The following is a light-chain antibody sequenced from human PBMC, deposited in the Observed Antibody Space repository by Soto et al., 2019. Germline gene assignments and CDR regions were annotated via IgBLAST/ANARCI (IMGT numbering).Light chain of an antibody. J-gene: IGLJ3*02. CDR1: SSNIGAGYD. CDR2: GNS. CDR3: QSYDSSLSGWV. V-gene: IGLV1-40*01. Sequence: QSVLTQPPSVSGAPGQRVTISCTGSSSNIGAGYDVHWYQQLPGTAPKLLIYGNSNRPSGVPDRFSGSKSGTSSSLAITGIPAEDEADYSCQSYDSSLSGWVFGGGTQLTVL.